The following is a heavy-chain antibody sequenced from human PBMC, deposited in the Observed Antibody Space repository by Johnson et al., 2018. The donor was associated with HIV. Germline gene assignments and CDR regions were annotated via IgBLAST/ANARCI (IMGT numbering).Heavy chain of an antibody. CDR3: ARGQGGAIPHDACDI. Sequence: QVQLVESGGGVVQPGKSLRLSCAASGFTFSSYAMHWVRQAPGKGLEWVAGISYDGSNKYYADSVKGRFTISRDNSKNTLYLQMGSLRAEDMAVYYCARGQGGAIPHDACDIWGQGTMVTVSS. CDR1: GFTFSSYA. J-gene: IGHJ3*02. V-gene: IGHV3-30*14. CDR2: ISYDGSNK. D-gene: IGHD3-16*01.